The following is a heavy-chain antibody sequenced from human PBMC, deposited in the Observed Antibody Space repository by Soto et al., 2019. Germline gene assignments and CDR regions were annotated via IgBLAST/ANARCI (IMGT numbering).Heavy chain of an antibody. V-gene: IGHV1-18*01. Sequence: ASVKVSCKASGYTFTSYGISWVRQAPGQGLEWMGWISAYNGNTNYAQKLQGRVTMTTDTSTSTAYMELRSLRSDDTAVYYCARDIVLMALRDLPRLRALGYWGQGTLVTVSS. CDR2: ISAYNGNT. CDR1: GYTFTSYG. J-gene: IGHJ4*02. CDR3: ARDIVLMALRDLPRLRALGY. D-gene: IGHD2-8*01.